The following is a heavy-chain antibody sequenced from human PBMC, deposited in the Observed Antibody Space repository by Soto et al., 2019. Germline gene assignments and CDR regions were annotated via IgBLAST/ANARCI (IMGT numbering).Heavy chain of an antibody. CDR1: GYSFTSYW. CDR2: IYPGDSDT. Sequence: PGEPLKISCKGSGYSFTSYWIGWVRQMPGKGLEWMGIIYPGDSDTRYSPSFQGQVTISADKSISTAYLQWSSLKASDTAMYYCARQPSLRHSGYEAHYYYYGMDVWGQGTTVTVSS. J-gene: IGHJ6*02. V-gene: IGHV5-51*01. CDR3: ARQPSLRHSGYEAHYYYYGMDV. D-gene: IGHD5-12*01.